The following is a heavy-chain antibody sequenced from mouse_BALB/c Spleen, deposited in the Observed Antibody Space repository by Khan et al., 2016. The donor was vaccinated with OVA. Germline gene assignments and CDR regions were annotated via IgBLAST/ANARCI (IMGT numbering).Heavy chain of an antibody. V-gene: IGHV3-2*02. Sequence: EVQLQESGPGLVKPSQSLSLTCTVTGYSITSGYGWNWIRQFPGNKLEWMGYISYSGSTNYNPSLKSRISITRDTSKNQFFLQLNSVTTEETATXYCARTARLTYWGQGTTLTVSS. CDR2: ISYSGST. CDR3: ARTARLTY. CDR1: GYSITSGYG. J-gene: IGHJ2*01. D-gene: IGHD1-2*01.